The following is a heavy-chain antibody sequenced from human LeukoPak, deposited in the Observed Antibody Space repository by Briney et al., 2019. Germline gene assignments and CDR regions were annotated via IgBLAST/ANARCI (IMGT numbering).Heavy chain of an antibody. CDR1: GGSISSGGYY. V-gene: IGHV4-31*03. Sequence: PSQTLSLTCTVSGGSISSGGYYWSWIRQHPGKGLEWIGYIYYSGSTYYNPSLKSRVTISVDMSKNQFSLKLSSVTAADTAVYYCARGRGRSPPDNWFDPWGQGTLVTVSS. CDR3: ARGRGRSPPDNWFDP. CDR2: IYYSGST. D-gene: IGHD3-10*01. J-gene: IGHJ5*02.